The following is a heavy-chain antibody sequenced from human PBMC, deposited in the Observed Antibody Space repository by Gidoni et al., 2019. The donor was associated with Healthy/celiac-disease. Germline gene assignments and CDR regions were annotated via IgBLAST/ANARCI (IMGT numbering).Heavy chain of an antibody. J-gene: IGHJ5*02. Sequence: QLQLQEPGPGLVKPSERLSLPCTVSGGSISSSSYYWGWIRQHPVKGLEWIGSIYYSGSTYYNPSRKSRVTISVDTSKNQFSLKLSSVTAADTAVYYCARGCSSCGWFDPWGQGTLVTVSS. CDR1: GGSISSSSYY. D-gene: IGHD6-13*01. V-gene: IGHV4-39*07. CDR2: IYYSGST. CDR3: ARGCSSCGWFDP.